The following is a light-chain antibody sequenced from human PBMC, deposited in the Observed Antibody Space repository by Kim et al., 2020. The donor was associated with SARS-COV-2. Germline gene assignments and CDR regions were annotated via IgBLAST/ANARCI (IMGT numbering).Light chain of an antibody. V-gene: IGKV3-20*01. CDR3: QQYGSSPMYT. Sequence: PGEGATLSCRASQSVSSSYLAWYQQKPGQAPRLLIYGASSRATGIPDRFSGSGSGTDFTLTISRLEPEDFAVYYCQQYGSSPMYTFGQGTKLEI. CDR2: GAS. J-gene: IGKJ2*01. CDR1: QSVSSSY.